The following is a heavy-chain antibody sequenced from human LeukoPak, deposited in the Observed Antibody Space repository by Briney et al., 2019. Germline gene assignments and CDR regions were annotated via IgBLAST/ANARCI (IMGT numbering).Heavy chain of an antibody. CDR2: IFPGNSNT. V-gene: IGHV5-51*01. CDR1: GCSSTSYW. Sequence: GEALMISCKASGCSSTSYWIGWGGQTPAKGLVGMAIIFPGNSNTIYSPSFESQVTISADKSISTAYLQRSSLKASDTAIFYCTRHVNWAFDLWGRRTLLTVSS. CDR3: TRHVNWAFDL. J-gene: IGHJ2*01.